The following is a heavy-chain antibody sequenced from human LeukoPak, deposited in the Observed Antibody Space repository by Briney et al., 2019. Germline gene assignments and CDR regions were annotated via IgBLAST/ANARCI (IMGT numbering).Heavy chain of an antibody. D-gene: IGHD3-9*01. J-gene: IGHJ4*02. CDR1: GGSISSSSHY. V-gene: IGHV4-39*01. CDR3: ARGGYYDILTGYYNVAYFDY. CDR2: IYYSGST. Sequence: SETLSLTCTVSGGSISSSSHYWGWIRQPPGKGLEWIGSIYYSGSTYYNPSLKSRVTISVDTSKNQFSLKLSSVTAADTAVYYCARGGYYDILTGYYNVAYFDYWGQGTLVTVSS.